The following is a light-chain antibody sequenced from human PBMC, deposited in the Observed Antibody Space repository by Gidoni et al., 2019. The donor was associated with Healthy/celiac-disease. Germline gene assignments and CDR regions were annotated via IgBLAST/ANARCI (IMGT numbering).Light chain of an antibody. CDR1: SSNIGAGYD. V-gene: IGLV1-40*01. CDR2: GNS. Sequence: QSVLTPPPSVSGAPGQRVTITCTGSSSNIGAGYDVHWYQQLPGTAPKLLIHGNSNRPSGVPDRFSGSKSGTSASLAITGLQAEDEADYYCQSYDSSQSGWVFGGGTKLTVL. CDR3: QSYDSSQSGWV. J-gene: IGLJ3*02.